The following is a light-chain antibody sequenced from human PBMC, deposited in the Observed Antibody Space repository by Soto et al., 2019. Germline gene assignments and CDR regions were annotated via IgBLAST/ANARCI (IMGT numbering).Light chain of an antibody. V-gene: IGLV1-51*01. CDR1: SSNIGNNF. CDR3: ATWDSGLSEVV. CDR2: DIN. J-gene: IGLJ2*01. Sequence: QAVVTQPPSVSAAPGQKVTISCSGSSSNIGNNFVSWYRHVPGDAPRLLIYDINKRASGTPDRFSGFKSGTSATLDVTELQAGDEADYYCATWDSGLSEVVFGGGTKLTVL.